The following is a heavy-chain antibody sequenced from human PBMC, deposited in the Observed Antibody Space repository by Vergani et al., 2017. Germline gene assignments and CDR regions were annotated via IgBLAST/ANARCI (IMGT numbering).Heavy chain of an antibody. V-gene: IGHV3-23*01. Sequence: EVQLLESGGGLVQPGGSLRLSCAASGFTFSSYAMSWVRQAPGKGLEWVSAISGSGGSTYYADSVKGRFTISRDNSKNTLYLQMNSLRADDTAVYYCAKDDYYGSGSYYSRYYYYYYGMDVWGQGTTVTVSS. CDR1: GFTFSSYA. D-gene: IGHD3-10*01. CDR2: ISGSGGST. J-gene: IGHJ6*02. CDR3: AKDDYYGSGSYYSRYYYYYYGMDV.